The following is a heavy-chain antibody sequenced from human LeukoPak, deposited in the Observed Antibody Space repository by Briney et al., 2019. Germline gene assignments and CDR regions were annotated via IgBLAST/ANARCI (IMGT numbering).Heavy chain of an antibody. V-gene: IGHV3-23*01. CDR1: GFTFSSYA. D-gene: IGHD3-10*01. CDR3: AKDRNYYGSGSYLVFDY. CDR2: ISGSGGST. Sequence: QAGGSLRLSCAAPGFTFSSYAMSWVRQAPGKGLEWVSAISGSGGSTYYADSVKGRFTISRDNSKNTLYLQMNSLRDEDTDVYYCAKDRNYYGSGSYLVFDYWGQGTLVTVSS. J-gene: IGHJ4*02.